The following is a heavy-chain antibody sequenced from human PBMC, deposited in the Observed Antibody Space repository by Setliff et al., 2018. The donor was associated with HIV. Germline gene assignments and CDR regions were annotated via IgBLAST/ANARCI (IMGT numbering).Heavy chain of an antibody. Sequence: ASVKVSCKASGYTFTNYYIHWVRQAPGQGLEWMGWIYPSGGRTSYAQKFQGRLTMTRDTSRSTVYMELSSLRSEDTAVYYCARCYYDSSGPTDAFDIWGQGTVVTVSS. V-gene: IGHV1-46*01. CDR3: ARCYYDSSGPTDAFDI. CDR2: IYPSGGRT. CDR1: GYTFTNYY. D-gene: IGHD3-22*01. J-gene: IGHJ3*02.